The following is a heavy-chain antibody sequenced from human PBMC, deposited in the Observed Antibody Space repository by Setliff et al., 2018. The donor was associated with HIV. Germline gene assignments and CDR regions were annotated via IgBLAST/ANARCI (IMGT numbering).Heavy chain of an antibody. CDR3: TRRYCTSTSCSSPYDY. V-gene: IGHV3-21*01. Sequence: LRLSCAASGFTFNDFSMNWVRQAPGKGLEWVSSISPDSTCIYYADSVKGRFTISRDNAKNSLYLQMNSLRAEDTAVYYCTRRYCTSTSCSSPYDYWGRGTLVTVSS. J-gene: IGHJ4*02. CDR1: GFTFNDFS. CDR2: ISPDSTCI. D-gene: IGHD2-2*01.